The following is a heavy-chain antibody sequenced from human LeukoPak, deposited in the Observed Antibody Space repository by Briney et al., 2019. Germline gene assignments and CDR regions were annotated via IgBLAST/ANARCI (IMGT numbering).Heavy chain of an antibody. J-gene: IGHJ4*02. D-gene: IGHD3-22*01. CDR1: GFTFSTYA. CDR3: AKGSYYDSSGSFYFDY. Sequence: PGGSLRLSCAASGFTFSTYAMGWVGRAQGKGLEWVPVFSGSGDNTYYADSVKGRFTISRDNSENTLYVQVNSLGTEDTAAYYCAKGSYYDSSGSFYFDYWGQGTLVTVSS. V-gene: IGHV3-23*01. CDR2: FSGSGDNT.